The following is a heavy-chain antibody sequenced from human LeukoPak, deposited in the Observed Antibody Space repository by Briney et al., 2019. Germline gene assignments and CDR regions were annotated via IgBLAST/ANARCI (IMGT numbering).Heavy chain of an antibody. D-gene: IGHD6-6*01. CDR2: ISSGSSYI. V-gene: IGHV3-21*01. CDR1: GFTFSTYS. Sequence: GGCLRLSCAASGFTFSTYSMNWVRQAPGKGLEWVSSISSGSSYIYYADSVKGRFTISRDNAKNTLYLQMSSLRGEDTAVYYCARAAYMSSPDYWGQGTLVTVSS. J-gene: IGHJ4*02. CDR3: ARAAYMSSPDY.